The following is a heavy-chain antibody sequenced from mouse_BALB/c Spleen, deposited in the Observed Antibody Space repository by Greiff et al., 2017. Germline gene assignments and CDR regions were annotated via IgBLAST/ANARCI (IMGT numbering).Heavy chain of an antibody. J-gene: IGHJ1*01. V-gene: IGHV3-6*02. Sequence: DVKLQESGPGLVKPSQSLSLTCSVTGYSITSGYYWNWIRQFPGNKLEWMGYISYDGSNNYNPSLKNRISITRDTSKNQFFLKLNSVTTEDTATYYCARDRDGNYFYWYFDVWGAGTTVTVSS. CDR3: ARDRDGNYFYWYFDV. D-gene: IGHD2-1*01. CDR1: GYSITSGYY. CDR2: ISYDGSN.